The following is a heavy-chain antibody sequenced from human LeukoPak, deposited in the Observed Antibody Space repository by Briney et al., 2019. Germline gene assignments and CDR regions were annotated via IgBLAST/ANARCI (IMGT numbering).Heavy chain of an antibody. CDR2: IYYSGST. Sequence: SETLSLTCTVSGDSISNYYWSRIRQPPGKGLEWIGYIYYSGSTNYNPSLKSRVTISVDTSKKHFSLKLSSVTAAGTAVYYCAREAIGRVDYWGQGILVTVSS. J-gene: IGHJ4*02. D-gene: IGHD2/OR15-2a*01. CDR1: GDSISNYY. V-gene: IGHV4-59*01. CDR3: AREAIGRVDY.